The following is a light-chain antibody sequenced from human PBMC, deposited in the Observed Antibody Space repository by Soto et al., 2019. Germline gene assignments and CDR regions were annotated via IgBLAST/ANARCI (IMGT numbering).Light chain of an antibody. CDR2: KAS. CDR3: QHYNSYSEA. J-gene: IGKJ1*01. CDR1: QTISSW. Sequence: DIQMTQSASTLSASVVDRVTITCLAIQTISSWSAWYQQKPGKAPKLLIYKASTLKSGVPSRFSGSGSGTEFTLTISSLQPDDFATYYCQHYNSYSEAFGQGTKVDIK. V-gene: IGKV1-5*03.